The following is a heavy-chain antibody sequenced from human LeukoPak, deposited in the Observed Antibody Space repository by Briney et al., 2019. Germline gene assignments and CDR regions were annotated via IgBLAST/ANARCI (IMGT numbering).Heavy chain of an antibody. Sequence: SETLSLTCAVYGGSFSGYYWSWIRQPPGKGLEWIGEINHSGSTNYNPSLKSRVTISVDTSKNQFSLKRSSVTAADTAVYYCARWILTGYYRPSGFDYWGQATPLAAAS. CDR1: GGSFSGYY. CDR3: ARWILTGYYRPSGFDY. J-gene: IGHJ4*02. CDR2: INHSGST. V-gene: IGHV4-34*01. D-gene: IGHD3-9*01.